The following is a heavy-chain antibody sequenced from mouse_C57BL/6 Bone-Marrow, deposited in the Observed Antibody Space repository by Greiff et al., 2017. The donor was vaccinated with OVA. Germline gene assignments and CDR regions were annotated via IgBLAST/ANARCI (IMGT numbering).Heavy chain of an antibody. D-gene: IGHD2-10*01. CDR3: TPYYGTFDY. Sequence: EVQLQQSGAELVRPGASVTLSCTASGFNIKDDYMHWVKQRPEQGLEWIGWIDPENGDTEYASKFQGKATITADTSSNTAYLQLSSLTSEDTAVYYCTPYYGTFDYWGQGTTLTVSS. CDR1: GFNIKDDY. J-gene: IGHJ2*01. V-gene: IGHV14-4*01. CDR2: IDPENGDT.